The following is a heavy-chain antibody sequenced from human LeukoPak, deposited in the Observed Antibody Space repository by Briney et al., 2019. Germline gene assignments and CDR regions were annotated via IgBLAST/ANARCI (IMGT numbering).Heavy chain of an antibody. V-gene: IGHV3-74*01. CDR1: GFTFSSYW. D-gene: IGHD3-22*01. CDR2: INSDGSST. Sequence: GGSLRLSCAASGFTFSSYWMHWVRKAPGKGLVWVSRINSDGSSTSYADSVKGRFTISRDNAKNTLYLQMNSLRAEDTAVYYYARGPNYYDSSGYYPFDYWGQGTLVTVSS. CDR3: ARGPNYYDSSGYYPFDY. J-gene: IGHJ4*02.